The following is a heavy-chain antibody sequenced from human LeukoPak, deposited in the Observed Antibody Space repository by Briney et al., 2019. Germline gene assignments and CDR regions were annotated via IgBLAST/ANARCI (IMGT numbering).Heavy chain of an antibody. CDR1: GYTFTSYD. V-gene: IGHV1-8*01. CDR2: MNPNSGNT. Sequence: ASVKASCKASGYTFTSYDINWVRQATGQGLEWMGWMNPNSGNTGYAQKFQGRVTMTRNTSISTAYMELSSPRSEDTAVCYCARSDSYYYGMDVWGQGTTVTVSS. J-gene: IGHJ6*02. D-gene: IGHD3-3*01. CDR3: ARSDSYYYGMDV.